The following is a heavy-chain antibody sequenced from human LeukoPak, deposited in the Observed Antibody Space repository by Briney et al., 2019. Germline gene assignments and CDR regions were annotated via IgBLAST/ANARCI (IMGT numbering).Heavy chain of an antibody. V-gene: IGHV4-39*01. CDR1: GGSISSSSYY. CDR2: IYYNGST. D-gene: IGHD3-10*01. J-gene: IGHJ5*02. Sequence: SETLSLTCTVSGGSISSSSYYWGWIRQPPGKGLEWIGSIYYNGSTYYNPSLKSRVTISVDTSKNQFSLKLSSVTAADTAVYYCARQSVWFGDSFWFDPWGQGTLVTVSS. CDR3: ARQSVWFGDSFWFDP.